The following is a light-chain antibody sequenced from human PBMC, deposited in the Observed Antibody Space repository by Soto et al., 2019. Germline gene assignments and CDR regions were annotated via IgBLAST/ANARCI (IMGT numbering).Light chain of an antibody. V-gene: IGKV1-33*01. CDR2: DAS. J-gene: IGKJ2*01. CDR3: PQYDNLPYT. Sequence: DIQMTQSPSALSASVGDRVTITCQASQEIRNYLNWYQQKPGKAPKLLIYDASNLETGVRSRFSGSGSGTDFTFSISSLQPEDFGTYYGPQYDNLPYTFGQGTKLEIK. CDR1: QEIRNY.